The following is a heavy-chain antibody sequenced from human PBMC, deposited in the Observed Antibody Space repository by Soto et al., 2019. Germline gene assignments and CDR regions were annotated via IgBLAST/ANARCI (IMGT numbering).Heavy chain of an antibody. CDR2: ISYDGSNK. Sequence: GGSLRLSCAASGFTFSSYAMHWVRQAPGKGLEWVAVISYDGSNKYYADSVKGRFTISRDNSKNTLYLQMNSLRAEDTAVYYCARVDRIRFLEWLLYKDAFDIWGQGTMVTVSS. V-gene: IGHV3-30-3*01. CDR1: GFTFSSYA. CDR3: ARVDRIRFLEWLLYKDAFDI. D-gene: IGHD3-3*01. J-gene: IGHJ3*02.